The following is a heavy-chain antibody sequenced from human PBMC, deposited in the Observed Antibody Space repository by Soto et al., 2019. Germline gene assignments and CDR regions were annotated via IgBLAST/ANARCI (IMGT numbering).Heavy chain of an antibody. CDR3: ARDKITGLFDY. J-gene: IGHJ4*02. Sequence: QVQLQQWGAGLLKPSETLSLTCAVYGGSFSGYSWTWIRQPPGTGLEWIGEINHTGSTNYNPSPKSRVTISVDTSKNQFSLKLTSVTAADTAVYYCARDKITGLFDYWGQGTLVTVSS. CDR2: INHTGST. CDR1: GGSFSGYS. V-gene: IGHV4-34*01. D-gene: IGHD2-8*02.